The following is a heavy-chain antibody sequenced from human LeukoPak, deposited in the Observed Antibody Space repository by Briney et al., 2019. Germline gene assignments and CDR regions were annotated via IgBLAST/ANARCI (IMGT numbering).Heavy chain of an antibody. J-gene: IGHJ3*02. CDR2: ISGTNGIT. V-gene: IGHV3-23*01. CDR3: ATGGYFSFDM. D-gene: IGHD2-2*03. CDR1: GFSFSTTD. Sequence: GGSLRLSCAASGFSFSTTDMSWVRQTPGKGLEWVSGISGTNGITYYADPVKGRFTISRDNSKNTLYLQMHSLRAEDTAIYFCATGGYFSFDMWGQGTKVTVSS.